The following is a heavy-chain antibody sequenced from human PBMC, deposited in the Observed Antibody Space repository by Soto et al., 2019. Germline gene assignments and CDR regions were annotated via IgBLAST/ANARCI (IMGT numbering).Heavy chain of an antibody. J-gene: IGHJ4*02. CDR1: GFTFSAFW. V-gene: IGHV3-7*03. D-gene: IGHD3-10*01. Sequence: EVQLVESGGRLVKPGGSLRLSCAASGFTFSAFWMTLVRQAPGQGLEWVVNIREDGSGKYYADSVKGRFTISRDNAKNSLFLRMNSRRVEDTAVYYCARYRVAGRTDYFGYWGQGTLGTGSS. CDR2: IREDGSGK. CDR3: ARYRVAGRTDYFGY.